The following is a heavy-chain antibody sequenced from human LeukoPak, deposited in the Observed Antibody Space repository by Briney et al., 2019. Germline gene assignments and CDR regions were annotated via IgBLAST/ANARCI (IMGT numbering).Heavy chain of an antibody. V-gene: IGHV3-30*18. CDR1: GFTFSSYG. CDR2: ISTDGNDE. Sequence: GGSLRPSCAASGFTFSSYGIHWVRQAPGKGLEWVAVISTDGNDEYYADSVKGRFTISRDNSKSTLYLQMNSLRAEDTAVYYCAKDRTRRGADYCFDYWGQGTLVTVSS. J-gene: IGHJ4*02. CDR3: AKDRTRRGADYCFDY. D-gene: IGHD3-10*01.